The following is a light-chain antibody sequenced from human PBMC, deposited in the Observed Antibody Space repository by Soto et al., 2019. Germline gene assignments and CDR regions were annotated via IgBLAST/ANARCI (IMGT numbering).Light chain of an antibody. CDR3: QQYDRSPLT. J-gene: IGKJ4*01. CDR2: AAS. Sequence: EIVWTQSPGTLSLSPGERATLSCRASQSVTSGHLAWYQQKPGQAPRLLVFAASGRPGGIPDRFSGSGSGTDFTLTISRLEPEDFAVYYCQQYDRSPLTFGGGTKVDIK. CDR1: QSVTSGH. V-gene: IGKV3-20*01.